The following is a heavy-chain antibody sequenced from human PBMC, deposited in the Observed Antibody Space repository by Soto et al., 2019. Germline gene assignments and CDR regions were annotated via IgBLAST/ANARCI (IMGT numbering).Heavy chain of an antibody. V-gene: IGHV4-30-2*01. CDR3: ALMMAKLGSFEP. J-gene: IGHJ5*02. D-gene: IGHD2-8*01. CDR1: GGPITSGGYS. CDR2: IYHTGGT. Sequence: SETLSLTCAVSGGPITSGGYSWSWIRQPPGKGLEWIGYIYHTGGTYYNPSLKSRVTLSIDRTQKQFSLKLKSVTAADTAVYFGALMMAKLGSFEPWAPGALVTVSS.